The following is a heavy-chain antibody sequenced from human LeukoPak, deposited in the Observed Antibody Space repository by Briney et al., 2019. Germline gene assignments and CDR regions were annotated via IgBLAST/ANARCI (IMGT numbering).Heavy chain of an antibody. V-gene: IGHV3-49*03. D-gene: IGHD6-6*01. J-gene: IGHJ4*02. CDR2: IRSKAYGGTT. CDR1: GFTFGDYA. CDR3: TRDVYSSSSAEGYYFDY. Sequence: GGSLRLSCTASGFTFGDYAMSWFRQAPGKGLEWVGFIRSKAYGGTTEYAASVKGRFTISRDDSKSIAYLQMNSLKTEDTAVYYCTRDVYSSSSAEGYYFDYWGQGTLVTVSS.